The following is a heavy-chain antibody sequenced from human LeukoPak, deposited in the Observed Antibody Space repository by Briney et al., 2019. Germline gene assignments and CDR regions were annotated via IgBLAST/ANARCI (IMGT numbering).Heavy chain of an antibody. J-gene: IGHJ3*02. Sequence: ASVKVSCKVSGYTLTELSMHWVRQAPGQGLEWMGWISAYNGNTNYAQKLQGRVTMTTDTSTSTAYMELRSLRSDDTAVYYCARRATSVTRSKGAFDIWGQGTMVTVSS. CDR1: GYTLTELS. CDR3: ARRATSVTRSKGAFDI. D-gene: IGHD4-17*01. V-gene: IGHV1-18*01. CDR2: ISAYNGNT.